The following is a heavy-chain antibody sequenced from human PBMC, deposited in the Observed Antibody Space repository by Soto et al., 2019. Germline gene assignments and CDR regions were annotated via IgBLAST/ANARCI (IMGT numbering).Heavy chain of an antibody. J-gene: IGHJ4*02. D-gene: IGHD2-2*01. CDR2: SNAGYGNT. CDR3: ARVGAPSTDALDY. CDR1: GYTFSNYA. V-gene: IGHV1-3*01. Sequence: QVHLVQSGAEVKRPGASVKVSCKASGYTFSNYALQWVRQAPGQRLEWMGWSNAGYGNTKYSQKFQGRVTITRDTSASTAYMEPSSLTSEDTAVYYCARVGAPSTDALDYWGQGTLVTVSS.